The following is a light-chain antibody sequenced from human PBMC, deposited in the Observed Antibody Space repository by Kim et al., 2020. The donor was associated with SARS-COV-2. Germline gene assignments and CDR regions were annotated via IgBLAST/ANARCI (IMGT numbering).Light chain of an antibody. CDR3: QQSNITPFT. J-gene: IGKJ3*01. V-gene: IGKV1-39*01. CDR1: QSISSH. CDR2: AAS. Sequence: DIQMTQSPSSLSASVGDRVTITCRTSQSISSHLNWYHQKPGRAPKLLISAASTLQGGVPSRFSGSGSETDFTLTISSLKPEDFAPYFCQQSNITPFTFGPGTKVDIK.